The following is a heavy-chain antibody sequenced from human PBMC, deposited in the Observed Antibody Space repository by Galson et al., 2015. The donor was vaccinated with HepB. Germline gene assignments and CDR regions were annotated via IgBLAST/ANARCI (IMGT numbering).Heavy chain of an antibody. CDR1: GYTLTELS. V-gene: IGHV1-24*01. D-gene: IGHD2-21*02. J-gene: IGHJ4*02. CDR2: FDPEDGET. Sequence: VTVSCKVSGYTLTELSMHWVRQAPGKGLEWMGGFDPEDGETIYAQKFQGRVTMTEDTSTDTAYMELSSLRSEDTAVYYCATDPYCGGDCYSLGYWGQGTLVTVSS. CDR3: ATDPYCGGDCYSLGY.